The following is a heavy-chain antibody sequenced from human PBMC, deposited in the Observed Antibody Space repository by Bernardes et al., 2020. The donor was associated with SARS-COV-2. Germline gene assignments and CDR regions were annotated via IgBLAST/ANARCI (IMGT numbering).Heavy chain of an antibody. Sequence: GGSLRLSRAASGFSFSSYDMTWVRQAPGRGLEWISSITGPSTFIYYANSVKGRFSISRDNAKNSLFLHMTGLRVEDTAVYYCARFQWKPIHYDVATGSPTHFDFWGQGTLVSVSS. CDR3: ARFQWKPIHYDVATGSPTHFDF. V-gene: IGHV3-21*01. CDR1: GFSFSSYD. CDR2: ITGPSTFI. D-gene: IGHD3-9*01. J-gene: IGHJ4*02.